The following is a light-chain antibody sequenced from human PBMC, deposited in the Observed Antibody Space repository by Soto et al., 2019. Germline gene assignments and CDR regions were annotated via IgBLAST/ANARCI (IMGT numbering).Light chain of an antibody. J-gene: IGLJ1*01. Sequence: QSVLTQPPSASGTPGQGVTISCSGSTSNIGSNYVYWYQQLPGTAPKRLIYRNNPRPSGVPDRFSGSKSGTSASLAISGLRSDDEADYFCATWDDSLNGFYVFGTGTKVTVL. CDR1: TSNIGSNY. V-gene: IGLV1-47*01. CDR3: ATWDDSLNGFYV. CDR2: RNN.